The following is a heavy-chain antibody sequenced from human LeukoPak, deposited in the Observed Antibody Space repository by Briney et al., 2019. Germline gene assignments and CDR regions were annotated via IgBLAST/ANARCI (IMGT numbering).Heavy chain of an antibody. J-gene: IGHJ3*02. CDR1: GLTVSSDY. Sequence: GGSLRLSCAASGLTVSSDYMTWVRQAPGKGLEWVSNIYAGGDTHYADSVRGRFTISRDNSNNTLYLQMNSLRAEDTAVYYCARYTFRAVDIWGQGTMVTVSS. CDR2: IYAGGDT. D-gene: IGHD3-16*01. CDR3: ARYTFRAVDI. V-gene: IGHV3-53*01.